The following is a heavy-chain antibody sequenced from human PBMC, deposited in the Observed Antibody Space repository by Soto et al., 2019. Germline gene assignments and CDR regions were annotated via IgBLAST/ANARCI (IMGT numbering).Heavy chain of an antibody. V-gene: IGHV4-39*01. J-gene: IGHJ4*02. Sequence: SETLSLTCTVSGGSISSSGYYWGWIRQPPGKGLEWIGSIYYIGSTYYNPSLKSRVTISVDTSKNQFSLKLSSVTAADTAVYYCARQKRTIFGVAPDYWGQGTLVTVCS. CDR2: IYYIGST. CDR3: ARQKRTIFGVAPDY. D-gene: IGHD3-3*01. CDR1: GGSISSSGYY.